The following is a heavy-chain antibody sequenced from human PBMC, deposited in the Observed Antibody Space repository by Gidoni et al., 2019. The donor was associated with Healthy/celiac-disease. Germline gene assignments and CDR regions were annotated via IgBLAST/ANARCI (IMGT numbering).Heavy chain of an antibody. D-gene: IGHD3-22*01. CDR3: ARAPPPPVVVTEAHDYMDV. J-gene: IGHJ6*03. Sequence: EVQLVESGGGLVQPGGSLRLSCAASGFTFRRYAMNWVRQAPGKGLESVSYISSSGSTIYYADAVKGRFIISRDNAKNSLYLQMNSLRAEDTAVYYCARAPPPPVVVTEAHDYMDVWGKGTTVTVSS. CDR2: ISSSGSTI. V-gene: IGHV3-48*03. CDR1: GFTFRRYA.